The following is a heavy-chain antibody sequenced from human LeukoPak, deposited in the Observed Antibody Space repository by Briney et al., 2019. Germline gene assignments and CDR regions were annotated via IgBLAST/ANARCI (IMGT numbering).Heavy chain of an antibody. J-gene: IGHJ4*02. CDR2: INPSGGST. Sequence: GASVKVSCKASGYTFTSYYMHWVRQAPGQGLEWMGIINPSGGSTSYAQKSQGRVTMTRDTSTSTVYMELSSLRSEDTAVYYCATETMVRETTVDYWGQGTLVTVSS. D-gene: IGHD3-10*01. V-gene: IGHV1-46*01. CDR1: GYTFTSYY. CDR3: ATETMVRETTVDY.